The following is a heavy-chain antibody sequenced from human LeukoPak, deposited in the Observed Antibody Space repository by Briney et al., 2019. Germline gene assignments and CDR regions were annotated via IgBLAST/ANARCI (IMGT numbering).Heavy chain of an antibody. D-gene: IGHD3-9*01. CDR2: ISYDGGNK. Sequence: GGSLRLSCAASGFTFSSYGMHWVRQAPGKGLEWVAVISYDGGNKYYADSVKGRFTISRDNSRNTLYLQMNSLRAEDTAVYYCAREGYNYDILTGYYGRRFDYWGQGTLVTVSS. CDR1: GFTFSSYG. V-gene: IGHV3-30*03. CDR3: AREGYNYDILTGYYGRRFDY. J-gene: IGHJ4*02.